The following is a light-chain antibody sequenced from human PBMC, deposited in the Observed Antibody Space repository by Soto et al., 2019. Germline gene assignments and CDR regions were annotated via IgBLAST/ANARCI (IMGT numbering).Light chain of an antibody. V-gene: IGLV2-8*01. CDR2: EVS. J-gene: IGLJ1*01. CDR1: SSDVGGYNY. CDR3: SSYAGSNIYV. Sequence: QSVLTQPPSASGSPGQSVTISCTGTSSDVGGYNYVSWYQHHPGKAPKVMIYEVSKRPSGVPDRFSGSKSGNTASLTVSGLQAEDEADYYCSSYAGSNIYVFGTGTKVTVL.